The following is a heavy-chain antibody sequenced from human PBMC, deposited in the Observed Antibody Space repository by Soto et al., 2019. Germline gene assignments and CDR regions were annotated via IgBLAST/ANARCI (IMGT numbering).Heavy chain of an antibody. CDR1: GGTFSSHS. J-gene: IGHJ4*02. Sequence: ASVKVSCKASGGTFSSHSINWVRQAPGQGLEWMGGIITHFGTSNYAQNFQGRVTITADQSTSTTYMELNSLTSDDTAVYYCAREVGYGDFSAALLYWGQGTLVTVSS. D-gene: IGHD2-21*02. CDR2: IITHFGTS. CDR3: AREVGYGDFSAALLY. V-gene: IGHV1-69*13.